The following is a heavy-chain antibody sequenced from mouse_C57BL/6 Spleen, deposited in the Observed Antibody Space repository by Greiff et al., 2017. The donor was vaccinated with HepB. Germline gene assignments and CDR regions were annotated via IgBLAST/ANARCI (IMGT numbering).Heavy chain of an antibody. CDR2: IYPRSGNT. CDR3: ARQGDYYGSSYDYAMDY. V-gene: IGHV1-81*01. J-gene: IGHJ4*01. CDR1: GYTFTSYG. D-gene: IGHD1-1*01. Sequence: QVQLQQSGAELARPGASVKLSCKASGYTFTSYGISWVKQRTGQGLEWIGEIYPRSGNTYYNEKFKGKATLTADKSSSTAYMELRSLTSEDSAVYFCARQGDYYGSSYDYAMDYWGQGTSVTVSS.